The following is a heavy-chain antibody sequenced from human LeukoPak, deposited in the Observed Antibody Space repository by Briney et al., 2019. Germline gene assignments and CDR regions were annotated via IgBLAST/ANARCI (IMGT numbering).Heavy chain of an antibody. V-gene: IGHV3-21*01. Sequence: GGSLRLSCAASGFTFSSYSMNWVRQAPGKGLEWVSSISSSSGYIYYADSVKGRFTISRDNAKNSLYLQMNSLRAEDTAVYYCARDRGLWSGYYVFDYWGQGTLVTVSS. D-gene: IGHD3-3*01. CDR2: ISSSSGYI. J-gene: IGHJ4*02. CDR1: GFTFSSYS. CDR3: ARDRGLWSGYYVFDY.